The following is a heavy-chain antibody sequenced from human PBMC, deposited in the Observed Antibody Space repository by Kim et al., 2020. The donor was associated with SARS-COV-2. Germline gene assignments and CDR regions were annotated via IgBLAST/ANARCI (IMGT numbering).Heavy chain of an antibody. D-gene: IGHD3-16*01. CDR3: AKYFRGKLGTPPFFDY. Sequence: GGSLRLSCAASGFTFSSYAMSWVRQAPGKGLEWVSVIYSGGSSTYYADSVKGRFTISRDNSKNTLYLQMNSLRAEDTAVYYCAKYFRGKLGTPPFFDYWGQGTLVTVSS. V-gene: IGHV3-23*03. J-gene: IGHJ4*02. CDR2: IYSGGSST. CDR1: GFTFSSYA.